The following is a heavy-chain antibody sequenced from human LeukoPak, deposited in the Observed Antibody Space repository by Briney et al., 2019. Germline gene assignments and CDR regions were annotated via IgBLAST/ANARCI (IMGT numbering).Heavy chain of an antibody. CDR1: GGSISSGGYY. J-gene: IGHJ3*02. V-gene: IGHV4-31*03. D-gene: IGHD6-19*01. CDR2: IYYSGST. Sequence: SETLSLTCTVSGGSISSGGYYWSWIRQHPGKGLEWIGYIYYSGSTYYNPSLKSRVTISVDTSKNQFSLKLSSVTAADTAVYYCARSREGSYSSGWWPGTHAFDIWGQGTMVTVSS. CDR3: ARSREGSYSSGWWPGTHAFDI.